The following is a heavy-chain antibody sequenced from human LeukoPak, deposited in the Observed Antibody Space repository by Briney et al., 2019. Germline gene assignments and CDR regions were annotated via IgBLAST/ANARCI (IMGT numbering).Heavy chain of an antibody. Sequence: KASETLSLTCTVSGGSISSHYWSWIRQAPGKGLEWIGYLFYGGGTTYNSSLKSRVTISVDSSKNQFSLKVRSVTAADTAVYYCARGTTTAAFNWFDPWGQRTLVTVSS. CDR2: LFYGGGT. CDR1: GGSISSHY. CDR3: ARGTTTAAFNWFDP. V-gene: IGHV4-59*11. D-gene: IGHD4-11*01. J-gene: IGHJ5*02.